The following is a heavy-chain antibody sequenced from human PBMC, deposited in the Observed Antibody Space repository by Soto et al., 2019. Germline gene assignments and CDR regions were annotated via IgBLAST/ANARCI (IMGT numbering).Heavy chain of an antibody. CDR1: GDIVSSNSAA. J-gene: IGHJ4*02. CDR2: TYYRSKWYN. D-gene: IGHD6-19*01. CDR3: ARGIAVAGGFDY. Sequence: SQTLSLTCVISGDIVSSNSAAWNWIRQSPSRGLEWLGRTYYRSKWYNDYAVSVKSRITINPDTSKNQFSLQLNSVTPEDTAVYYCARGIAVAGGFDYWGQGTLVTVSS. V-gene: IGHV6-1*01.